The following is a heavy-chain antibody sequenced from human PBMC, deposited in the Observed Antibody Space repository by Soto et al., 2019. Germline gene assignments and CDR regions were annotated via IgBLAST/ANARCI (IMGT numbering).Heavy chain of an antibody. CDR1: GGSFSGYY. V-gene: IGHV4-34*01. CDR3: ASTPLPGSSYFDY. CDR2: INHSGST. D-gene: IGHD6-6*01. J-gene: IGHJ4*02. Sequence: PSETLSLTCAVYGGSFSGYYWSWIRQPPGKGLEWIGEINHSGSTNYNPSLKSRVTISVDTSKNQFSLKLCSVTAADTAVYYCASTPLPGSSYFDYWGQGTLVTVSS.